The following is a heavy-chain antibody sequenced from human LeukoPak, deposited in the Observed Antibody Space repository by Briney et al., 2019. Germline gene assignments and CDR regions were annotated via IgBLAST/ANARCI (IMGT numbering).Heavy chain of an antibody. V-gene: IGHV3-23*01. CDR3: AKSSGPGGYYYYGMDV. CDR1: EFTFSTYA. Sequence: GGSLRLSCQASEFTFSTYAMHWVRQAPGKGLEWVSGISGNGGNTYYADSVRGRFTISRDNSKNTLYLQMNSLRAEDTAVYYCAKSSGPGGYYYYGMDVWGQGTTVTVSS. D-gene: IGHD3-22*01. CDR2: ISGNGGNT. J-gene: IGHJ6*02.